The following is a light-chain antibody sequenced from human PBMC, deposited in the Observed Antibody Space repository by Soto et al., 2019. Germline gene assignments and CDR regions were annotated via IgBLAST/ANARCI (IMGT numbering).Light chain of an antibody. J-gene: IGKJ5*01. Sequence: IKVTQSPSSLSASVGDRVTITCRVSQGNYNYFAWYQQKPGKVPKRLLFSASTLESGVLPSLSGSGAVTDFTLTISSRQAEDVSTYCCQNYYSGSPITFGQGTRLEIK. V-gene: IGKV1-27*01. CDR1: QGNYNY. CDR3: QNYYSGSPIT. CDR2: SAS.